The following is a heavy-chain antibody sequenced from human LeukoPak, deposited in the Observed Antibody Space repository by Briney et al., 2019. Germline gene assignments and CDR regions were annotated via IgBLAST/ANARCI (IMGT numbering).Heavy chain of an antibody. CDR2: ISSSGSTT. CDR1: GFTFSDYY. D-gene: IGHD2-2*02. J-gene: IGHJ6*02. V-gene: IGHV3-11*01. Sequence: GGSLRRSCAASGFTFSDYYMSWIRQAPGKGLEWVSYISSSGSTTYYADSVKGRFTISRDNAKNSLYLQMNSLRAEDTAVYYCARDLVVVPAAITYYYYYGMDVWGQGTTVTVSS. CDR3: ARDLVVVPAAITYYYYYGMDV.